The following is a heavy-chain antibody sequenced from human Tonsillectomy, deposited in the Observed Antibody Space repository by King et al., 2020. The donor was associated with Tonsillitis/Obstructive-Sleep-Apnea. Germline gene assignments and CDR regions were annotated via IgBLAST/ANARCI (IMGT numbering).Heavy chain of an antibody. CDR2: IYYTVST. Sequence: QLQESVPGLVKPSETLSLTCTVSGGSISSSSYYWGWIRQPPGKGLEWIGSIYYTVSTYYNPSCKSRVTISVDTSKNQFSLKLSSVTAADTAVYYCARQSQQLLRWFGPWGQGTLVTVSS. CDR1: GGSISSSSYY. CDR3: ARQSQQLLRWFGP. D-gene: IGHD6-13*01. J-gene: IGHJ5*02. V-gene: IGHV4-39*01.